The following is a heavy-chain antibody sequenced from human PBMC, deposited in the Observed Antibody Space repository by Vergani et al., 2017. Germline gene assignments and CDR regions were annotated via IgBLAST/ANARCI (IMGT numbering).Heavy chain of an antibody. Sequence: EVRLVESGGDLAQPGGSLRLSCAGSGFTFSNFWMTWVRQAPGKGLEWVANIKQDGSEKYYVDSVKGRFTISRDNAKDSLYLQMNSLRAEDTAIYYCVRDWGASDDFWGQGSLVTVSS. CDR3: VRDWGASDDF. CDR2: IKQDGSEK. V-gene: IGHV3-7*03. CDR1: GFTFSNFW. J-gene: IGHJ4*02. D-gene: IGHD3-16*01.